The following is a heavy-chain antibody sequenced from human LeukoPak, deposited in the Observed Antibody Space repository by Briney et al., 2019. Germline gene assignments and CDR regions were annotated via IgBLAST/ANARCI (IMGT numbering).Heavy chain of an antibody. CDR3: VRDHKLPVYERVFDY. J-gene: IGHJ3*01. CDR1: GYTFTNYG. Sequence: GASVKVSCKASGYTFTNYGISWVRQAPGQGLEWMGWISAYNGDTNYAQNLQGRVTMTTDTSTSTAYMELRSLRSDDTAVYYCVRDHKLPVYERVFDYWGQGTMVTVSS. D-gene: IGHD3-16*01. CDR2: ISAYNGDT. V-gene: IGHV1-18*01.